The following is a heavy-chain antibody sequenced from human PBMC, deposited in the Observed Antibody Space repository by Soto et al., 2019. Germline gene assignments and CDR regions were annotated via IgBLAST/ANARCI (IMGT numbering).Heavy chain of an antibody. CDR2: INHSGST. J-gene: IGHJ6*02. V-gene: IGHV4-34*01. CDR3: ARVSGIYYYGMDV. CDR1: GGSFSGYY. D-gene: IGHD3-10*01. Sequence: SETLSLTCAVYGGSFSGYYWSWIRQPPGKGLEWIGEINHSGSTNYNPSTKSRVTISVDTSKNQFSLKLSSVTAADTAVYYCARVSGIYYYGMDVWGQGTTVTVSS.